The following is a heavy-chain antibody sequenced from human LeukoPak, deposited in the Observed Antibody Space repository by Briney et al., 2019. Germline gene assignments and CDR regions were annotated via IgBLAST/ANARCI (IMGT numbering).Heavy chain of an antibody. CDR1: GFTFRNYG. Sequence: GGSLRLSCAASGFTFRNYGMSWVRQAPGKGLEWVSAISGSGGSTYYADSVKGRFTISRDNSKNTLYLQMNSLRAEDTAVYYCAKQLSMITFGGVRRIDAFDIWGQGTMVTVSS. J-gene: IGHJ3*02. CDR3: AKQLSMITFGGVRRIDAFDI. V-gene: IGHV3-23*01. CDR2: ISGSGGST. D-gene: IGHD3-16*01.